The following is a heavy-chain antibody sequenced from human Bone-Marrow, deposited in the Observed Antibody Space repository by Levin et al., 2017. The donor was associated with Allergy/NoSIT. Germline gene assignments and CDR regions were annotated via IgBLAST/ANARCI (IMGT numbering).Heavy chain of an antibody. V-gene: IGHV4-59*01. CDR1: GVSNSRSY. Sequence: SETLSLTCTVSGVSNSRSYWIWIRQPPGKGLEWIGYIHYSGNTNYNPSLKSRVTISVDTSKNQFSLRLTSVTAADTALYYCARETYYYHSGGSTYSYYGLDVWGQGTTVTVSS. CDR2: IHYSGNT. D-gene: IGHD3-22*01. CDR3: ARETYYYHSGGSTYSYYGLDV. J-gene: IGHJ6*02.